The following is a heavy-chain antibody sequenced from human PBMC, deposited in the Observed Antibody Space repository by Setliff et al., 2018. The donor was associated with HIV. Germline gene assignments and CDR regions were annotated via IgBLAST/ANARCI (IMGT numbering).Heavy chain of an antibody. CDR3: ARCPSPPYCTSTTCYVDYYYMDV. D-gene: IGHD2-2*01. J-gene: IGHJ6*03. CDR2: IYYSGDT. Sequence: SETLSLTCNVSGDSITSYYWIWIRQSPGKGLEWIGYIYYSGDTNYNPSLKSRVTMSVDTSKNQFSLELSSVTAADTAVYYCARCPSPPYCTSTTCYVDYYYMDVWGKGTTVTVS. CDR1: GDSITSYY. V-gene: IGHV4-59*01.